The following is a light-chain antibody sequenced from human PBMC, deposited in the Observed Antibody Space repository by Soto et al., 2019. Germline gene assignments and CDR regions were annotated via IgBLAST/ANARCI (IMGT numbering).Light chain of an antibody. CDR1: QPVLRSSNNKNH. V-gene: IGKV4-1*01. CDR3: QQYYDVTVT. Sequence: DIVMIQSPDSLTVSLGERATINCKASQPVLRSSNNKNHLAWYQQKPTQSPKMLISWASTRESGVPDRFSGIVSGTEFNLTIRSLQAEDAAVYECQQYYDVTVTVCPLTRVETK. J-gene: IGKJ5*01. CDR2: WAS.